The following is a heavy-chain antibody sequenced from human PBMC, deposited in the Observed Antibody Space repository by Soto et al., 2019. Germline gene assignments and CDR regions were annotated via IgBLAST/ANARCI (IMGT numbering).Heavy chain of an antibody. CDR3: ARSFGSSSWYYFDY. Sequence: SETLSLTCTVSGGSISSYYWSWIRQPPGKGLEWIGYIYYSGSTNYNPSLKSRVTISVDTSKNQFSLKLSSVTAADTAVYYCARSFGSSSWYYFDYWGQGTLVTVSS. J-gene: IGHJ4*02. V-gene: IGHV4-59*01. CDR1: GGSISSYY. CDR2: IYYSGST. D-gene: IGHD6-13*01.